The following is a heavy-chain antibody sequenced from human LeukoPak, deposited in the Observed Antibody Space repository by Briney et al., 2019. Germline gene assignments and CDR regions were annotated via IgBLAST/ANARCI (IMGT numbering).Heavy chain of an antibody. CDR1: GGSISGYF. Sequence: PSETLSLTCSVSGGSISGYFWNWIRQPAGMGLEWIGRISISGNTNYNPSLKSRVTMSVDTSKNQFSLKVTSVTAADTAVYYCARVVTTGSYFDYWGQGTLVTVSS. D-gene: IGHD4-17*01. V-gene: IGHV4-4*07. CDR3: ARVVTTGSYFDY. J-gene: IGHJ4*02. CDR2: ISISGNT.